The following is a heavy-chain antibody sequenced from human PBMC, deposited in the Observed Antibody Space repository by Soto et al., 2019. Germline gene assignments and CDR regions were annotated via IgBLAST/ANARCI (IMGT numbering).Heavy chain of an antibody. V-gene: IGHV3-30-3*01. CDR3: ARLQKGSSGSPDY. J-gene: IGHJ4*02. CDR1: GFTFSSYA. CDR2: ISYDGSNK. Sequence: QVQLVESGGGVVQPGRSLRLSCAASGFTFSSYAMHWVRQAPGKGLEWVAVISYDGSNKYYADSVKGRFTISRDNSKNTLYLQMNSLRAEDTAVYYCARLQKGSSGSPDYWGQGTLVTVSS. D-gene: IGHD6-19*01.